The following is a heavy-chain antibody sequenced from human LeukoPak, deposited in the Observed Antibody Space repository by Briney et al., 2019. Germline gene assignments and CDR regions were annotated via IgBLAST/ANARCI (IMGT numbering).Heavy chain of an antibody. D-gene: IGHD1-26*01. J-gene: IGHJ3*02. CDR1: GGTFSSYA. CDR2: IIPILGIA. Sequence: GSSVKVSCKASGGTFSSYAISWVRQAPGQGLEWMGRIIPILGIANYAQKLQGRVTMTTDTSTSTAYMELRSLRSDDTAVYYCARDYSYPIVGATTKGPLAAFDIWGQGTMVTVSS. V-gene: IGHV1-69*04. CDR3: ARDYSYPIVGATTKGPLAAFDI.